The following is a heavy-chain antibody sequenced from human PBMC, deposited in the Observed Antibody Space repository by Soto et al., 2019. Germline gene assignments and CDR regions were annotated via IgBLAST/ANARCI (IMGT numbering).Heavy chain of an antibody. V-gene: IGHV1-69*12. J-gene: IGHJ6*02. CDR3: AGDKDRQQLGGNYYYIMDV. CDR2: IMPIFRTP. CDR1: GGTFSSSA. D-gene: IGHD1-1*01. Sequence: QVQLAQSGAEVKKPGSSVKVSCKASGGTFSSSAFSWVRQDPGQGLEWMGGIMPIFRTPDYAQKFQGRVTITADESTSTAYMELSSLRFEDTGVYYCAGDKDRQQLGGNYYYIMDVWGQGTTVTVSS.